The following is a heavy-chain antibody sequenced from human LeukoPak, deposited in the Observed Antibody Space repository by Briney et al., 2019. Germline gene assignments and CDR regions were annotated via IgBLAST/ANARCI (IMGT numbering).Heavy chain of an antibody. J-gene: IGHJ4*02. CDR2: ISGSGGST. CDR3: AKPHNTYYYGSGSYYPDY. D-gene: IGHD3-10*01. Sequence: PGGSLRLSCAASGFTFSSYAMSWVRQAPGKGLEWVSAISGSGGSTYYADSVKGRFTISRDNSKNTLYLQMNSLRAEDTAVYYCAKPHNTYYYGSGSYYPDYWGQGTLVTVSS. V-gene: IGHV3-23*01. CDR1: GFTFSSYA.